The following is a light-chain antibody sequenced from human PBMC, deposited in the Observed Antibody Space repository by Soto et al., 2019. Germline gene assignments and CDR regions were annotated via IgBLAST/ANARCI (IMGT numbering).Light chain of an antibody. CDR2: DAS. Sequence: DIQMTQSPSTLSASVGDRVTITCRARQSLSNWLAWYQQKPGKAPRVLIYDASSLESGVPSRFSGSGSGTEFTLTLSSLQPDYFATYYCQQYDTYPWTFGQGTKVDIK. V-gene: IGKV1-5*01. J-gene: IGKJ1*01. CDR3: QQYDTYPWT. CDR1: QSLSNW.